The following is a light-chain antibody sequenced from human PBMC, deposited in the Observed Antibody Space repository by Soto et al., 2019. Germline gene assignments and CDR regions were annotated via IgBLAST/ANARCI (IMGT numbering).Light chain of an antibody. CDR2: DAS. CDR1: QSVRSSY. Sequence: EIVLTQSPATLSLSPGERATLSCGASQSVRSSYLAWYQQKPGLAPRLLIYDASSRATGIPDRFSGSGCGADFILTISRLEPEDFAVYYCQQYGSSPFTFGSGTKVDMK. V-gene: IGKV3D-20*01. CDR3: QQYGSSPFT. J-gene: IGKJ3*01.